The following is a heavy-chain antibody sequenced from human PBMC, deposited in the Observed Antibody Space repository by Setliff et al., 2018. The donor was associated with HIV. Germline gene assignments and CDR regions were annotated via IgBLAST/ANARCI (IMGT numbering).Heavy chain of an antibody. V-gene: IGHV4-61*09. J-gene: IGHJ3*02. CDR2: VYTSGST. CDR3: ARGETYDFWSGYRNAFDI. CDR1: GDSISSGAYY. D-gene: IGHD3-3*01. Sequence: SETLSLTCTVSGDSISSGAYYWTWLRQPAGKGLEWIGHVYTSGSTNYNPSLKSRVTISLDTSKNQFSLKLSSVTATDTAVYYCARGETYDFWSGYRNAFDIWGQGTMVTVSS.